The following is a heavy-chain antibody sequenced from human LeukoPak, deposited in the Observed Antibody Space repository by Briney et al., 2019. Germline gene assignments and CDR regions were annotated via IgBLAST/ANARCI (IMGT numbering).Heavy chain of an antibody. J-gene: IGHJ5*02. CDR3: ASQRAYSSSGFDP. Sequence: PSETLSLTCTVSGGSISRSDYYWAWIRRPPGKGLEWIGSIYYSGTTYYNPSLKSRVTISVDTSNNQFSLKLGSVTAADTAVYSCASQRAYSSSGFDPWGQRTLVTVSS. CDR1: GGSISRSDYY. D-gene: IGHD6-6*01. V-gene: IGHV4-39*01. CDR2: IYYSGTT.